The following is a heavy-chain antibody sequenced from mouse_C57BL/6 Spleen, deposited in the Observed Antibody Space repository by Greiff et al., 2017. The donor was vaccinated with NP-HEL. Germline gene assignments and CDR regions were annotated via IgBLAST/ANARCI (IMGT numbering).Heavy chain of an antibody. Sequence: VKLVESGAELVKPGASVKLSCKASGYTFTEYTIHWVKQRSGQGLEWIGWFYPGSGSIKYNEKFKDKATLTADKSSSTVYMELSRLTSEDSAVYFCARHEAVLSPFAYWGQGTLVTVSA. CDR2: FYPGSGSI. V-gene: IGHV1-62-2*01. CDR1: GYTFTEYT. CDR3: ARHEAVLSPFAY. J-gene: IGHJ3*01. D-gene: IGHD1-1*02.